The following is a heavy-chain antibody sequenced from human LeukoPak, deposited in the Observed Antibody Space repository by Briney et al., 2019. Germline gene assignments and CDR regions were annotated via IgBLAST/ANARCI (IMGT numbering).Heavy chain of an antibody. Sequence: GGSLRLSCAPSGFTVISTYMSCVRQAPGKGVGWVSIISGGGDTFYAGSVKGRFTISRDISKNTLYLQMNDLRGEDTAVYYCAGRGSGYYYGMNVWGQGTTVTVSS. CDR3: AGRGSGYYYGMNV. V-gene: IGHV3-66*01. J-gene: IGHJ6*02. CDR2: ISGGGDT. D-gene: IGHD3-10*01. CDR1: GFTVISTY.